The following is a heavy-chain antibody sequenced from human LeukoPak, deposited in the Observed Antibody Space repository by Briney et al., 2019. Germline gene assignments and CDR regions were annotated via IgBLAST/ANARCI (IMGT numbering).Heavy chain of an antibody. Sequence: ASVKVSCKASGGTFSSYAISWVRLDPGQGLEWMGGIIPIFGTANYAQKFQGRVTITADESTSTAYMELSSLRSEDTAVYYCARGGRPAAVIYYFDYWGQGTLVTVSS. CDR2: IIPIFGTA. CDR1: GGTFSSYA. D-gene: IGHD2-2*01. V-gene: IGHV1-69*13. J-gene: IGHJ4*02. CDR3: ARGGRPAAVIYYFDY.